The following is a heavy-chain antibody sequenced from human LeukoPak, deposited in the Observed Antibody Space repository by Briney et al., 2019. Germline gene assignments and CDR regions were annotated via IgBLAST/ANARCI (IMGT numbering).Heavy chain of an antibody. CDR2: IYTSGST. CDR1: GGSISGYC. CDR3: ATSYDAKTAPYDL. Sequence: SETLSLTCTVSGGSISGYCWSWVRQPPGKGLEWIGYIYTSGSTGYNPSLKSRVTMPVDTSKNQLSMELRFLTAADTAVYFCATSYDAKTAPYDLWGQGTLVTVSS. D-gene: IGHD3-3*01. J-gene: IGHJ5*02. V-gene: IGHV4-4*09.